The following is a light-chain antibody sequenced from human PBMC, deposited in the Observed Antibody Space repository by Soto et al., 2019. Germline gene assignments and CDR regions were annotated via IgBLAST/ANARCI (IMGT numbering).Light chain of an antibody. CDR2: DAS. V-gene: IGKV3-11*01. J-gene: IGKJ1*01. CDR1: QSVSSY. Sequence: EIVCTQSPATLSLSPGERATLSCRASQSVSSYLAWYQQKPGQAPRLLIYDASNRATGIPARFSGSGSGTDFTLTNSSLEPEDFAVYYCQQRSNWPPTFGQGTKL. CDR3: QQRSNWPPT.